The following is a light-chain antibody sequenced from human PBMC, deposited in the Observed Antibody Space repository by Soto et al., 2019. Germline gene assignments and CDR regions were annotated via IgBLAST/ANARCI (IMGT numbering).Light chain of an antibody. CDR2: DAS. V-gene: IGKV3-20*01. Sequence: EIVLTQSPGTLSLSPGERATLSCRASQSVTSSSLAWYQQKPGQAPRLLIYDASNRATGIPDRFSGSGSGTGFTLTISRLEPEDFAVYYCQQYGSSPRTFGQGTKVDIK. CDR1: QSVTSSS. CDR3: QQYGSSPRT. J-gene: IGKJ1*01.